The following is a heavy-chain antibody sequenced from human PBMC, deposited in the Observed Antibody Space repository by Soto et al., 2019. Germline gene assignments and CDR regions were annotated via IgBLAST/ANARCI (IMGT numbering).Heavy chain of an antibody. D-gene: IGHD1-1*01. CDR2: IYYSGST. V-gene: IGHV4-39*01. CDR3: ARQLPLARDY. Sequence: SETLSLTCTVSGGSISSSSYYWGWIRQPPGKGLEWIGSIYYSGSTYYNPSLKSRVTISVDTSKNQFSLKLSSVTAADTAVYYCARQLPLARDYWGQGTLVTVSS. J-gene: IGHJ4*02. CDR1: GGSISSSSYY.